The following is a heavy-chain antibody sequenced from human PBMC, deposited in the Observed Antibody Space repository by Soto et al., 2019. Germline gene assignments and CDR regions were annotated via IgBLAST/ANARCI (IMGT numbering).Heavy chain of an antibody. V-gene: IGHV5-10-1*01. CDR3: ARLVRGSSWYGTYYYGMDV. CDR1: GYSFTSYW. Sequence: LGESLKISCKGSGYSFTSYWISWVRQMPGKGLEWMGRIDPSDSYTNYSPSFQGHVTISADKSISTAYLQWSSLKASDTAMYYCARLVRGSSWYGTYYYGMDVWGQGXTVTVSS. J-gene: IGHJ6*02. D-gene: IGHD6-13*01. CDR2: IDPSDSYT.